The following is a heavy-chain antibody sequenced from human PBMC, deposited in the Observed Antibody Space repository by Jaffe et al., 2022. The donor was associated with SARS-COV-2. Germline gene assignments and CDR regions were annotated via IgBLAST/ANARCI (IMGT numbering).Heavy chain of an antibody. J-gene: IGHJ6*03. CDR1: GGTFSSFA. V-gene: IGHV1-69*01. Sequence: QVQLVQSGAEVKKPGSSVKVSCKASGGTFSSFAITWVRQAPGQGLEWMGGIIPIFRTANYAQKFQGRVTITADESTSTAYMELSSLRSEDTAVFYCARGGYTYGYFNYYYYMDVWGKGTTVTVSS. CDR3: ARGGYTYGYFNYYYYMDV. D-gene: IGHD5-18*01. CDR2: IIPIFRTA.